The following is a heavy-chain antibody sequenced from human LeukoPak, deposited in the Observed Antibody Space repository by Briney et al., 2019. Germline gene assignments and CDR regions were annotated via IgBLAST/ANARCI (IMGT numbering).Heavy chain of an antibody. V-gene: IGHV1-69*05. Sequence: SVKVSCKAYGGTFSSYAISWVRQAPGQGLEWMGGIIPIFGTANYAQKFQGRVTVTTDESTSTAYMELSSLRSEDTAVYYCARGPLLEGYSYYFDYWGQGTLVTVSS. J-gene: IGHJ4*02. CDR1: GGTFSSYA. CDR3: ARGPLLEGYSYYFDY. D-gene: IGHD5-18*01. CDR2: IIPIFGTA.